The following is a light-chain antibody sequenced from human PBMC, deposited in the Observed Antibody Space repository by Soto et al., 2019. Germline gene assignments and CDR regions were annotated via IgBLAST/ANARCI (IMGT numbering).Light chain of an antibody. CDR3: QQYGSSPLT. CDR1: QSVSSSY. CDR2: GAL. V-gene: IGKV3-20*01. J-gene: IGKJ4*01. Sequence: EIVLTQSPGTLSLSPGERATLSCRASQSVSSSYLAWYQQKPGQAPRLLIYGALSRATGIPDRFSGSGSGTDFPLTISRLEPEDFAVYYCQQYGSSPLTFGGGTKVEIK.